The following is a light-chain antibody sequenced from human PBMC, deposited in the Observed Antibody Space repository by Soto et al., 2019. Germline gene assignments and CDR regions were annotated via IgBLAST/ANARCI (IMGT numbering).Light chain of an antibody. Sequence: IQLTQSPSSLSASVGDRVSITCRASQGISTYLAWYQQKPGKAPKLLIYAASTLQSGVPSRFSGSGSGTDFNLPISRLAPEDFGTYYCQQLKSYTEWTFGQGTKVEIK. CDR1: QGISTY. CDR3: QQLKSYTEWT. V-gene: IGKV1-9*01. J-gene: IGKJ1*01. CDR2: AAS.